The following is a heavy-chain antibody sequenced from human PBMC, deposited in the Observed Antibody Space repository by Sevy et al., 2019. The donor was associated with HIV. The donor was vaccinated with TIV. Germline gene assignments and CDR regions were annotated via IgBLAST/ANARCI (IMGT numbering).Heavy chain of an antibody. CDR3: ARELAASYGGTDAFDF. V-gene: IGHV4-38-2*02. D-gene: IGHD4-17*01. Sequence: SETLSLTCVVSGYAISSGYHWGWIRQPPGKGLQWIGSIYHTGNTYYNPSLKSRITISVDTSKNHFSLRLSSVTAADTAVYYCARELAASYGGTDAFDFWGQGTMVTVSS. J-gene: IGHJ3*01. CDR2: IYHTGNT. CDR1: GYAISSGYH.